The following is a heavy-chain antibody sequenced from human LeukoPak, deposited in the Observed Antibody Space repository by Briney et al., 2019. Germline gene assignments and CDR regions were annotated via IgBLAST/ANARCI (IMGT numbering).Heavy chain of an antibody. V-gene: IGHV1-8*01. Sequence: GASVTVSCKTSGYSFNIYEINWVRQAPGQGLEWMGWVNPNSGDTDYAQKFQGRLTMTRNTSISTAYMELSGLRLEDTAVYYCSRGPRFDPWGQGTQVTVSS. CDR2: VNPNSGDT. CDR1: GYSFNIYE. CDR3: SRGPRFDP. J-gene: IGHJ5*02.